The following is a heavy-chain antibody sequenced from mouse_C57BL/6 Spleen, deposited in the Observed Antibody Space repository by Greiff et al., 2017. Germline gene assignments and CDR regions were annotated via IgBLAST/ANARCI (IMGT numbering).Heavy chain of an antibody. CDR1: GFSLTSYG. J-gene: IGHJ4*01. V-gene: IGHV2-2*01. D-gene: IGHD2-5*01. CDR2: IWSGGST. CDR3: ASYSNYASYAMDY. Sequence: QVQLKQSGPGLVQPSQSLSITCTVSGFSLTSYGVHWVRQSPGKGLEWLGVIWSGGSTDYNAAFISRLSISKDNSKSQVFFKMNSLQADDTAIYYCASYSNYASYAMDYWGQGTSVTVSS.